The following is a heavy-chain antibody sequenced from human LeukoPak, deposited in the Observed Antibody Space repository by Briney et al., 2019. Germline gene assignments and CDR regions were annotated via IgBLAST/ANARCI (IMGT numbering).Heavy chain of an antibody. CDR2: IYPGDSDT. V-gene: IGHV5-51*01. J-gene: IGHJ4*02. CDR1: GYSFTSYW. CDR3: ARLYEGIYYDSSGEFDY. D-gene: IGHD3-22*01. Sequence: GESLKISCKGSGYSFTSYWIGWVRQMPGKGLEWMGIIYPGDSDTRYSPSFQGQVTISADKSISTAYLQWSSLKASDTAMYYCARLYEGIYYDSSGEFDYWGQGTLVTVSS.